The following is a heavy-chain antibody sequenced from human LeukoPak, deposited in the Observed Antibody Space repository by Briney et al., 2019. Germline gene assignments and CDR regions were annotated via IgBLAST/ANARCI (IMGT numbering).Heavy chain of an antibody. J-gene: IGHJ6*03. CDR3: ARHGTRYYYYYMDV. CDR1: GGSISSYY. CDR2: IYYSGST. V-gene: IGHV4-59*08. D-gene: IGHD2-2*01. Sequence: SETLSLTCTVSGGSISSYYWSWIRQPPGKGLEWIGYIYYSGSTNYNPSLKSRVTISVDTSKNQFSLRLSSVTAADTAVYYCARHGTRYYYYYMDVWGKGTTVTISS.